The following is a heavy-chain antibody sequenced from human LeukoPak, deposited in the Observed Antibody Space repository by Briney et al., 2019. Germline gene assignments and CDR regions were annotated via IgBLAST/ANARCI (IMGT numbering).Heavy chain of an antibody. Sequence: GGSLRLSCAASGFTFSSYAMSWVRQAPGKGLEWVSAISGSGGSTYYADSVKGRFTISRDNSKNTLYLQMNSLRAEDTAVYYCAEDQSSGWYDYYYMDVWGKGTTVTVSS. V-gene: IGHV3-23*01. CDR3: AEDQSSGWYDYYYMDV. J-gene: IGHJ6*03. CDR1: GFTFSSYA. CDR2: ISGSGGST. D-gene: IGHD6-19*01.